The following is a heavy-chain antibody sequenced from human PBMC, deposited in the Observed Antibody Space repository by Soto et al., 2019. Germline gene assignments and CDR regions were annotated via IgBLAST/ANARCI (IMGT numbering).Heavy chain of an antibody. D-gene: IGHD3-16*02. Sequence: VQLVESGGGLVKPGGSLILSCAASGLTLSESWMSWVRQSPGKGLEWVARVLSESDGSRTDYAALVKDRFTISRDDSKIMLYLQMNNLKTEDTAVYYCSIYAYIWGTHRYRCAYWGPGALVTVSS. CDR3: SIYAYIWGTHRYRCAY. J-gene: IGHJ4*02. V-gene: IGHV3-15*01. CDR1: GLTLSESW. CDR2: VLSESDGSRT.